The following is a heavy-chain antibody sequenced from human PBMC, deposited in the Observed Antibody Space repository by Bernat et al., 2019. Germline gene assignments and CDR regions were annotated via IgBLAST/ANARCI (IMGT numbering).Heavy chain of an antibody. D-gene: IGHD6-6*01. CDR1: GFTFSSYG. J-gene: IGHJ4*02. CDR3: ARDGYSSSSGVGVDY. V-gene: IGHV3-33*01. Sequence: QVQLVESGGGVVQPGRSLRLSCAASGFTFSSYGMHWVRQAPGKGLEWVAVIWYDGSNKYYADSVKGRFTISRDNSKNTLYLQMNSLRAEDTAVYYCARDGYSSSSGVGVDYWGQGTLVTVSS. CDR2: IWYDGSNK.